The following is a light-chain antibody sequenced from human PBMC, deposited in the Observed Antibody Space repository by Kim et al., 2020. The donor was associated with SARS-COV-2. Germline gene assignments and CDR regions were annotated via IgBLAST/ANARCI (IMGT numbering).Light chain of an antibody. Sequence: CSLGSGYSNYKVGWYQQRPGKGPRFVMRVGTGGIVGSKGDGIPDRFSVLGSGLNRYLTIKNIQEEDESDYHCGADHGSGSNFVYVFATGTKVTVL. CDR1: SGYSNYK. V-gene: IGLV9-49*01. CDR2: VGTGGIVG. J-gene: IGLJ1*01. CDR3: GADHGSGSNFVYV.